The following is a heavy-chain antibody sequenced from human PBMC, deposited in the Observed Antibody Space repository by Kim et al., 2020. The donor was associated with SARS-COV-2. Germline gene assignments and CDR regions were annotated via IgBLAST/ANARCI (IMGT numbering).Heavy chain of an antibody. Sequence: SETLSLTCAVSGGSISSSNWWSWVRQPPGKGLEWIGEIYHSGSTNYNPSLKSRLTISVDKSKNQFSLKLSSVTAADTAVYYCAGAAVRGWVSWFDPWGQGTLVTVSS. V-gene: IGHV4-4*02. CDR2: IYHSGST. D-gene: IGHD3-10*01. CDR1: GGSISSSNW. J-gene: IGHJ5*02. CDR3: AGAAVRGWVSWFDP.